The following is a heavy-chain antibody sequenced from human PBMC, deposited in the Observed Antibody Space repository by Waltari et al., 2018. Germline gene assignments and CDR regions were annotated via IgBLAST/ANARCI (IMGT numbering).Heavy chain of an antibody. CDR1: GFTFSSYA. Sequence: QVQLVESGGGVVQPGRSLRLSCAASGFTFSSYAMHWVRQAPGKGLEWVAVIAYDGSNKYYAEAVKGRFTISRDNSKNTLYLQMNSLRAEDTAVYYCARGSLEGDYFDYWGQGTLVTVSS. D-gene: IGHD3-3*01. CDR2: IAYDGSNK. J-gene: IGHJ4*02. CDR3: ARGSLEGDYFDY. V-gene: IGHV3-30-3*01.